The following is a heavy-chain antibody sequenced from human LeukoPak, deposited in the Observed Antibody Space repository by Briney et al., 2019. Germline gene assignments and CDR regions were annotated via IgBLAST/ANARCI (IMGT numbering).Heavy chain of an antibody. Sequence: GGSLRLSCAASGFTFSSYWMSWVRQAPGKGLEWVANIKQDGSVKYYVDSVKGRFTISRDNAKNSLYLQMNSLRAEDTAVYYCARERASCSSTSCYRDDAFDIWGQGTMVTVSS. CDR3: ARERASCSSTSCYRDDAFDI. J-gene: IGHJ3*02. CDR2: IKQDGSVK. V-gene: IGHV3-7*01. CDR1: GFTFSSYW. D-gene: IGHD2-2*02.